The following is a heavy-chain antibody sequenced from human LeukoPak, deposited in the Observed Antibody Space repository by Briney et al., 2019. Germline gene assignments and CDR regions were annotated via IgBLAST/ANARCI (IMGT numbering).Heavy chain of an antibody. CDR3: ARIITSTWYNEFDC. V-gene: IGHV1-2*02. J-gene: IGHJ4*02. CDR2: INPNGGGT. Sequence: PVASVKVSCKASGYTFTDHYLHWLRQAPGQGLEYLGWINPNGGGTNFPQKFQGRVTLTIDTSVNTGYMEITKLTSDDTAVYYCARIITSTWYNEFDCWGQGTLVAVSS. CDR1: GYTFTDHY. D-gene: IGHD1-14*01.